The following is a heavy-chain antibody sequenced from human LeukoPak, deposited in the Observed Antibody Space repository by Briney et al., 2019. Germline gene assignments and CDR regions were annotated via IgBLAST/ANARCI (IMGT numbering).Heavy chain of an antibody. Sequence: ASVKVSCKASGYTFTGYHIHWVRQAPGQGLERMGRINPYSGDTNFAQKFQDRVTMTRDTSITTAYMDLSSLTPDDTAVYFCARDQGSLTRSWYTGYWGQGTQVTVSS. CDR1: GYTFTGYH. CDR3: ARDQGSLTRSWYTGY. V-gene: IGHV1-2*06. J-gene: IGHJ4*02. CDR2: INPYSGDT. D-gene: IGHD6-13*01.